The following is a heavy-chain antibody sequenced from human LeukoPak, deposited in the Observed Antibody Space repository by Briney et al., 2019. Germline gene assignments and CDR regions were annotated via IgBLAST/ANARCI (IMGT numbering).Heavy chain of an antibody. CDR1: GFTFSNCG. Sequence: GGSLRLSCAASGFTFSNCGMHWVRQAPGKGLQWVSHISYDGINKYYEDSVKGRFTISRDNSKNTLYLQMNSLRAEDTAVYYCAKGFYGDYGPIGPLDYWGQGTLVTVSS. D-gene: IGHD4-17*01. J-gene: IGHJ4*02. CDR2: ISYDGINK. V-gene: IGHV3-30*18. CDR3: AKGFYGDYGPIGPLDY.